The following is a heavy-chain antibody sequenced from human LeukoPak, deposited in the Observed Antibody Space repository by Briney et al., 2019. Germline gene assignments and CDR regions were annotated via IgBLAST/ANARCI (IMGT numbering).Heavy chain of an antibody. CDR3: ARDFFQTIFGVVPSPFDY. D-gene: IGHD3-3*01. Sequence: PGGSLRLSCAASGFTFSDYYMSWIRQAPGKGLEWVSTISGTGGSTHYADSVKGRFTISRDNSKNTLYLQMNSLRAEDTAVYYCARDFFQTIFGVVPSPFDYWGQGTLVTVSS. CDR2: ISGTGGST. J-gene: IGHJ4*02. V-gene: IGHV3-23*01. CDR1: GFTFSDYY.